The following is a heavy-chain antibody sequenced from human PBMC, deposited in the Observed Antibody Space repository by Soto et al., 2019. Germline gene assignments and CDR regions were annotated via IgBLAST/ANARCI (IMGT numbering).Heavy chain of an antibody. V-gene: IGHV4-34*01. CDR2: INHSGST. D-gene: IGHD4-17*01. J-gene: IGHJ6*03. CDR3: ARGRPSRGTTVTLRTNYYYYYMDV. CDR1: GGSFSGYY. Sequence: SETLSLTCAVYGGSFSGYYWSWIRQPPGKGLEWIGEINHSGSTNYNPSLKSRVTISVDTSKNQFSLKLGSVTAADTAVYYCARGRPSRGTTVTLRTNYYYYYMDVWGKGTTVTVSS.